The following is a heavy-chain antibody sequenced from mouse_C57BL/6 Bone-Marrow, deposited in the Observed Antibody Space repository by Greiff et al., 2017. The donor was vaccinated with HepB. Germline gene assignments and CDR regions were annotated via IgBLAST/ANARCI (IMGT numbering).Heavy chain of an antibody. D-gene: IGHD2-4*01. V-gene: IGHV1-64*01. J-gene: IGHJ3*01. CDR1: GYTFTSYW. CDR3: AKGIYYDYDWFAY. CDR2: IHPNSGST. Sequence: VILVESGAELVKPGASVKLSCKASGYTFTSYWMHWVKQRPGQGLEWIGMIHPNSGSTNYNEKFKSKATLTVDKSSSTAYMQLSSLTSEDSAVYYCAKGIYYDYDWFAYWGQGTLVTVSA.